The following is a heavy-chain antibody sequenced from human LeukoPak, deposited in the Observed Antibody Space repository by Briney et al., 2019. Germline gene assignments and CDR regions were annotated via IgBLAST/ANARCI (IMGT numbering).Heavy chain of an antibody. CDR1: GFTFSSYA. Sequence: GGSLRLSCAASGFTFSSYAMSWVRQAPGKGLEWVSAISGSGGSTYYAGSVKGRFTISRDNSKNTLYLQMNSLRAEDTAVYYCAKWRYGSGSPGGYWGQGTLVTVSS. V-gene: IGHV3-23*01. J-gene: IGHJ4*02. CDR2: ISGSGGST. D-gene: IGHD3-10*01. CDR3: AKWRYGSGSPGGY.